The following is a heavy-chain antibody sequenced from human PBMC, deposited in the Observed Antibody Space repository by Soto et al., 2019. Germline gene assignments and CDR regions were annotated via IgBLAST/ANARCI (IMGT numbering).Heavy chain of an antibody. D-gene: IGHD6-19*01. Sequence: SETLSLTCAVSGGSISSSNWWSCVRQPPGKGLEWIGEIYHSGSTNYNPSLKSRVTISVDKSKNQFSLKLSSVTAADTAVYYCARFSIAVAGAAYGMDVWGQGTTVTVSS. CDR3: ARFSIAVAGAAYGMDV. CDR1: GGSISSSNW. J-gene: IGHJ6*02. CDR2: IYHSGST. V-gene: IGHV4-4*02.